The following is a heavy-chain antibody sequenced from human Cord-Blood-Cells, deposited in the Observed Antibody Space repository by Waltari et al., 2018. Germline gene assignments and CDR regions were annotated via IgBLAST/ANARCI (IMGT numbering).Heavy chain of an antibody. CDR2: INHSGST. D-gene: IGHD6-6*01. CDR3: ARGLHGIAARPEGYYFDY. V-gene: IGHV4-34*01. J-gene: IGHJ4*02. CDR1: GGSFSGYY. Sequence: QVQLQQWGAGLLKPSETLSLTCAVYGGSFSGYYWSWIRQPPGKGREWIGEINHSGSTNYNPSLKSRVTISVDTSKNQFSLKLSAVTAADTAVYYCARGLHGIAARPEGYYFDYWGQGTLVTVSS.